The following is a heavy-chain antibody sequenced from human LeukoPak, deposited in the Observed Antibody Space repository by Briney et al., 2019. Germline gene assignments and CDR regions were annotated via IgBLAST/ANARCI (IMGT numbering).Heavy chain of an antibody. CDR3: AAWTDRGYSY. J-gene: IGHJ4*02. Sequence: PGGSLRLSCTASGFTFSRSWMNWIRQAPGKGLEWVANINPDGDGMRFVDSVKGRFTMSRDNAQSSLHLQMNSLRVEDTAFYYCAAWTDRGYSYWGQGGLVTVSS. V-gene: IGHV3-7*01. CDR1: GFTFSRSW. CDR2: INPDGDGM. D-gene: IGHD5-12*01.